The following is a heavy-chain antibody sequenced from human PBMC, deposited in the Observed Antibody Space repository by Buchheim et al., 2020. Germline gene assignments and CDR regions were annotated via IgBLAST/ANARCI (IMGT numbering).Heavy chain of an antibody. CDR2: ISYDGTSE. J-gene: IGHJ4*02. V-gene: IGHV3-30*04. CDR3: ARGEKSFDFDY. CDR1: GFTFSRFS. Sequence: QVQLVESGGGVVQPGRSLRLSCAASGFTFSRFSIHWVRHAPGTGLEWVGVISYDGTSEYYAESVKGRFTISRDNSKNTVSMQMDSLRLEDTAVYYCARGEKSFDFDYRGQGTL.